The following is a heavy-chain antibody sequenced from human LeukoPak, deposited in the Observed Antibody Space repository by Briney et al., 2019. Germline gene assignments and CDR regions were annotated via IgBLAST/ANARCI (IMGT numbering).Heavy chain of an antibody. CDR3: TTGESGSYPFDY. J-gene: IGHJ4*02. CDR1: GFTFGNAW. Sequence: GGSLRPSSAASGFTFGNAWMSWVRQAPGKGLEWVGRIKSKTDGGTTDYAAPVKGRFTISRDDSKNTLYLQMNSLKTEDTAVYYCTTGESGSYPFDYWGQGTLVTVSS. CDR2: IKSKTDGGTT. V-gene: IGHV3-15*01. D-gene: IGHD1-26*01.